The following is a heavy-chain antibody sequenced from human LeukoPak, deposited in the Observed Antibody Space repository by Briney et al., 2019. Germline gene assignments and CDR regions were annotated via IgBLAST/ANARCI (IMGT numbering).Heavy chain of an antibody. CDR2: IYSSGYT. CDR1: GGAIRSHY. V-gene: IGHV4-4*07. D-gene: IGHD1/OR15-1a*01. CDR3: ARGEHSVDS. J-gene: IGHJ4*02. Sequence: SETLSLTCTVSGGAIRSHYWNWIRQPAGKGLEWIGRIYSSGYTNDNPFLKSRITMSVDMSKNQFSLRLYSVTAADTAVYYCARGEHSVDSWGQGMLVTVSS.